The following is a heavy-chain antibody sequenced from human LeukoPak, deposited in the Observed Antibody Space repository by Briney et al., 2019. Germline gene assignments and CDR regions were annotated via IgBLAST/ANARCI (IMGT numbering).Heavy chain of an antibody. CDR2: ISGSGGST. CDR3: TSRPTYYYDSSGYYYVPNTIDY. Sequence: GGSLRLSCAASGFTFSSYGMSWVRQAPGKGLEWVSAISGSGGSTYYADSVKGRFTISRDDSKNTAYLQMNSLKTEDTAVYYCTSRPTYYYDSSGYYYVPNTIDYWGQGTLVTVSS. V-gene: IGHV3-23*01. D-gene: IGHD3-22*01. CDR1: GFTFSSYG. J-gene: IGHJ4*02.